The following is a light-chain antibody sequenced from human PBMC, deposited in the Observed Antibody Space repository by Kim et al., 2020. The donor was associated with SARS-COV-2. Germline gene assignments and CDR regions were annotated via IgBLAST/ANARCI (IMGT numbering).Light chain of an antibody. CDR1: SGHSSYA. V-gene: IGLV4-69*01. CDR2: LNSDGSH. Sequence: VQLTCTLSSGHSSYAIAWHQQQPEKGPRYLMKLNSDGSHSKGDGIPDRFPGSSSGAERYLTISSLQSEDDADYYCQTWGTGIHVVFGGGTQLTVL. J-gene: IGLJ2*01. CDR3: QTWGTGIHVV.